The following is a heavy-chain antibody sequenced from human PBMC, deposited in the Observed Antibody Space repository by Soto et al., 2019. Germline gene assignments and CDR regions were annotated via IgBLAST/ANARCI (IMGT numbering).Heavy chain of an antibody. D-gene: IGHD6-19*01. CDR3: ARGLYSSGWYFRYYFDY. CDR2: INHSGST. J-gene: IGHJ4*02. Sequence: SETLSLTCAVYVGSFIGYYWSWIRQPPGKGLEWIGEINHSGSTNYNPSLKSRVTISVDTSKNQFSLKLSSVTAADTAVYYCARGLYSSGWYFRYYFDYWGQGTLVTVS. V-gene: IGHV4-34*01. CDR1: VGSFIGYY.